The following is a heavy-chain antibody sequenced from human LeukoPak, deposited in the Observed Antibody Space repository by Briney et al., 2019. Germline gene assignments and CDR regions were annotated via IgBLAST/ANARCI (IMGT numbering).Heavy chain of an antibody. CDR2: IYYTGST. CDR1: GGSVSSGSYY. V-gene: IGHV4-61*01. CDR3: AAYSNYWRDY. J-gene: IGHJ4*02. Sequence: SETLSLTCTVSGGSVSSGSYYWSWIRQPPGKGLEWIGYIYYTGSTNYNPSLKSRVTISVDTPKNQFSLKVNSVTAADTAVYHCAAYSNYWRDYWGQGTLVTVSS. D-gene: IGHD4-11*01.